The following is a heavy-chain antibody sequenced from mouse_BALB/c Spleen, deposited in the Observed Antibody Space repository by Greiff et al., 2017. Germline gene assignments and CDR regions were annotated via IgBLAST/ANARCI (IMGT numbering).Heavy chain of an antibody. CDR2: IWGDGST. D-gene: IGHD2-1*01. J-gene: IGHJ4*01. V-gene: IGHV2-3*01. Sequence: VKLMESGPGLVAPSQSLSITCTVSGFSLTSYGVSWVRQPPGKGLEWLGVIWGDGSTNYHSTLISRLSIRKDNSKSQVFLKLNSLQTDDTAAYYCAKTDGNYMGYAMDYWGQGTSVTVSS. CDR1: GFSLTSYG. CDR3: AKTDGNYMGYAMDY.